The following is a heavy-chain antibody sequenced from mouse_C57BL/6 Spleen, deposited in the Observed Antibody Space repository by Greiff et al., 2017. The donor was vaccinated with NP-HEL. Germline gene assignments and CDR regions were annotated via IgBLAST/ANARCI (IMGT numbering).Heavy chain of an antibody. CDR3: VRQIYYDYDVFAY. CDR2: IRSKSNNYAT. CDR1: GFSFNTYA. J-gene: IGHJ3*01. D-gene: IGHD2-4*01. V-gene: IGHV10-1*01. Sequence: EVKLVESGGGLVQPKGSLKLSCAASGFSFNTYAMNWVRQAPGKGLEWVARIRSKSNNYATYYADSVKDRFTISRDDSESMLYLQMNNLKTEDTAMYYCVRQIYYDYDVFAYWGQGTLVTVSA.